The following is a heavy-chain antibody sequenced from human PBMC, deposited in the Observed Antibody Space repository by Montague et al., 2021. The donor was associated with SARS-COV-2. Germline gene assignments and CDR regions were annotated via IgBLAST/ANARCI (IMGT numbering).Heavy chain of an antibody. J-gene: IGHJ4*02. Sequence: GHTDYNPSLRSRVAISIDTSRDQFSLSLTSITAADTAVYYCARQLYLASDYYFDYWGLGTLVTVAS. CDR3: ARQLYLASDYYFDY. CDR2: GHT. V-gene: IGHV4-61*07. D-gene: IGHD3-10*01.